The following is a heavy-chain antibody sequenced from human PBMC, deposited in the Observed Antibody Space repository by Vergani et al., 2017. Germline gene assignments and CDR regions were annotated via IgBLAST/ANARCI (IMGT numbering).Heavy chain of an antibody. V-gene: IGHV3-43*01. D-gene: IGHD3-16*01. J-gene: IGHJ6*02. Sequence: EVQLVESGGVVVQPGGSLRLSCAASGFTFDDYTMHWVRQAPGKGLGWVSLISLDGGSTYYADSVKGRFTISRDNSKNSLYLQMNSLRTEDTALYYCARGGDDYYGMDVWGQGTTVTVSS. CDR3: ARGGDDYYGMDV. CDR2: ISLDGGST. CDR1: GFTFDDYT.